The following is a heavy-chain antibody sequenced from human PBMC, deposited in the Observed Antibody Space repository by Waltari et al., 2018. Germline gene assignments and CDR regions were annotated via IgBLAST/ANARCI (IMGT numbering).Heavy chain of an antibody. CDR3: ARDGVKLSGYDSAFDI. V-gene: IGHV1-18*01. CDR2: ISAYNGNT. Sequence: QVQLVQSGGEVKKPGASVTVSCKASGYTFTNYGISWVRQAPGQGLEWMGWISAYNGNTNYAQKLQGRVSMTTDTSTSTAYMELRSLRSDDTAVYYCARDGVKLSGYDSAFDIWGQGTMVTVSS. J-gene: IGHJ3*02. D-gene: IGHD5-12*01. CDR1: GYTFTNYG.